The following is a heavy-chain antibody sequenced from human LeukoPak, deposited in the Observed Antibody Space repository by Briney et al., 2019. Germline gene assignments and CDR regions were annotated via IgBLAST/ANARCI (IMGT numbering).Heavy chain of an antibody. CDR2: IYYSGST. CDR1: GGSISSSSYY. CDR3: ASGGRQLPYNH. Sequence: SETLSLTCTVSGGSISSSSYYWGWIRQPPGKGLEWIGSIYYSGSTYYNPSLKSRVTISVDTSKNQFSLKLSSVTAADTAVYYCASGGRQLPYNHWGQGTLVTVSS. D-gene: IGHD6-6*01. V-gene: IGHV4-39*07. J-gene: IGHJ5*02.